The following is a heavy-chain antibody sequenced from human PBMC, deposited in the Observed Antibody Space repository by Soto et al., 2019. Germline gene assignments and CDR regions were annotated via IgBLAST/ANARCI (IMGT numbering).Heavy chain of an antibody. CDR2: ISGSGGST. CDR3: ATETGEPYYFDY. CDR1: GFTFSSYA. J-gene: IGHJ4*02. D-gene: IGHD7-27*01. Sequence: LRLSCAASGFTFSSYAMSWVRQAPGKGLEWVSAISGSGGSTYYADSVKGRFTISRDNSKNTLYLQMNSLRAEGTAVYYCATETGEPYYFDYWGQGTLVTVSS. V-gene: IGHV3-23*01.